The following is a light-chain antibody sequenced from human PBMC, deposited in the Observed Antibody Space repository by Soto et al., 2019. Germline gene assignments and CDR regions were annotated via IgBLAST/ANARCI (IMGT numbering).Light chain of an antibody. J-gene: IGLJ2*01. V-gene: IGLV1-51*02. CDR3: GTWDNSLSAGV. Sequence: QSVLTQPPSVSAAPGQKVTISCSGIGSSYISWYQQLLGTAPKLLVYESNKRPSGIPDRFSGSKSGTSATLGITGLQTGDEADYYCGTWDNSLSAGVFGGGTKVTVL. CDR1: IGSSY. CDR2: ESN.